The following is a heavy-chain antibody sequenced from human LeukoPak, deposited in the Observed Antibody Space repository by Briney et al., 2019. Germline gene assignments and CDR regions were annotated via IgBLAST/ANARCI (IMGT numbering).Heavy chain of an antibody. CDR3: ARVPYDYVWGSYLHY. Sequence: ASVKVSCKVSGYTLTELSMHWVRQAPGKGLEWMGGFDPEDGETIYAQKFQGRVTMTRDTSISTAYMELSRLRSDDTAVYYCARVPYDYVWGSYLHYWGQGTLVTVSS. V-gene: IGHV1-24*01. CDR2: FDPEDGET. D-gene: IGHD3-16*02. CDR1: GYTLTELS. J-gene: IGHJ4*02.